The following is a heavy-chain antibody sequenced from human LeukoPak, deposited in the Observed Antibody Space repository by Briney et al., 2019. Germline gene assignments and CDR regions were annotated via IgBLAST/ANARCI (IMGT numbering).Heavy chain of an antibody. CDR2: ISSSSSYI. CDR3: ARGGGYSGYGLPDAFDI. D-gene: IGHD5-12*01. J-gene: IGHJ3*02. CDR1: GFTFSNYA. Sequence: GGSLRLSCSASGFTFSNYAMHWVRQAPGKGLEWVSSISSSSSYIYYADSVKGRFTISRDNAKNSLYLQMSSLRAEDTAVYYCARGGGYSGYGLPDAFDIWGQGTMVIVSS. V-gene: IGHV3-21*01.